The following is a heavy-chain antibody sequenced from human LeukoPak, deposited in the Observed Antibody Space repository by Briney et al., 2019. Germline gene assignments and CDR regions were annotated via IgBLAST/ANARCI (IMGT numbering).Heavy chain of an antibody. CDR1: GYTFASYW. Sequence: GESLKISCKGTGYTFASYWIGWVRQMPGKGLEWMGIIYPGDSDTRYSPSFQGQVTISADKSISTAYLQWSSLKASDTAMYYCARSTGSSSWGVDYWGQGTLVTVSS. CDR2: IYPGDSDT. D-gene: IGHD6-13*01. V-gene: IGHV5-51*01. CDR3: ARSTGSSSWGVDY. J-gene: IGHJ4*02.